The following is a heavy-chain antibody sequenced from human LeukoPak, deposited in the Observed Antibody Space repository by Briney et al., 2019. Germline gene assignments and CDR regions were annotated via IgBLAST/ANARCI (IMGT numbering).Heavy chain of an antibody. D-gene: IGHD6-19*01. J-gene: IGHJ4*02. Sequence: PGGSLRLSCAASGFTFNSYWMSWVRQAPGKGLEWVATIKQDGSEKYYVDSVKGRFTISRDNAKNSLYLQMPSLRAEDTAVYYCARWWLEDCFDCWGQGTLVTVSS. CDR3: ARWWLEDCFDC. CDR2: IKQDGSEK. V-gene: IGHV3-7*01. CDR1: GFTFNSYW.